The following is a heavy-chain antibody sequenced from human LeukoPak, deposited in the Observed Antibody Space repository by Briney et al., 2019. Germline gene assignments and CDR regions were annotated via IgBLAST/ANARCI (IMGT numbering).Heavy chain of an antibody. V-gene: IGHV7-4-1*02. CDR2: INTNTGNP. CDR1: GYTFTSYA. Sequence: GASVKVFCKASGYTFTSYAMNWVRQAPGQGLEWMGWINTNTGNPTYAQGFSGRFVFSLDTSVSTAYLQISSLKAEDTAVYYCARTRTRYRTNGVCTFDYWGQGTLVTVSS. D-gene: IGHD2-8*01. J-gene: IGHJ4*02. CDR3: ARTRTRYRTNGVCTFDY.